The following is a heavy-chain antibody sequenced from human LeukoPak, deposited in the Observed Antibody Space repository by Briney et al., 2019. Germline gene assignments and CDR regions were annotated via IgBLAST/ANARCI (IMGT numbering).Heavy chain of an antibody. CDR3: ARAPFNSPFDY. J-gene: IGHJ4*02. V-gene: IGHV1-46*01. Sequence: GASVKVSCKASGYTFTSYYMHWLRQAPGQGLEWMGIINPSGGSTSYAQKFQGRVTMTRDTSTSTVYMELSSLRAEDTAVYYCARAPFNSPFDYWGQGTLVTVSS. CDR2: INPSGGST. D-gene: IGHD2-21*01. CDR1: GYTFTSYY.